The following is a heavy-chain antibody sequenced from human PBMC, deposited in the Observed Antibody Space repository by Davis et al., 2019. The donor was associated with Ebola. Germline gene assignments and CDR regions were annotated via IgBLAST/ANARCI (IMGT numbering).Heavy chain of an antibody. J-gene: IGHJ4*02. Sequence: PGGSLRLSCAASGFTVSSNYMSWVRQAPGKGLEWVSRINSDGSSTSYADSVKGRFTISRDNAKNTLYLQMNSLRAEDTAVYYCARGPSTGNSFTYWGQGTLVTVSS. CDR3: ARGPSTGNSFTY. CDR2: INSDGSST. D-gene: IGHD4-23*01. V-gene: IGHV3-74*01. CDR1: GFTVSSNY.